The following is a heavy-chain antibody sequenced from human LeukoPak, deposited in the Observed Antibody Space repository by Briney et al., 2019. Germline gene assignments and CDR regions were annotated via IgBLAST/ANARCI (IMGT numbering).Heavy chain of an antibody. D-gene: IGHD4-11*01. V-gene: IGHV3-7*04. CDR2: IKSDGSEK. CDR1: GFTFSSYW. Sequence: GGSLRLSCAASGFTFSSYWMTWVRQAPGKGLEWVALIKSDGSEKYYVDSVKGRFTISRDNAKNSLYLPMNSLRAEDTAVYYCARNSRYSFDIWGQGTMVTVSS. CDR3: ARNSRYSFDI. J-gene: IGHJ3*02.